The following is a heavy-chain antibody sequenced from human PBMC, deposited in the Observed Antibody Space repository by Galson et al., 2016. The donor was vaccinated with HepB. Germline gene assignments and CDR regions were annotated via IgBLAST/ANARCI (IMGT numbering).Heavy chain of an antibody. D-gene: IGHD5-18*01. CDR1: GFTFSSYA. V-gene: IGHV3-23*01. CDR3: AKDRGGRVDTGTLDY. CDR2: IGGSDTGT. J-gene: IGHJ4*02. Sequence: SLRLSCAASGFTFSSYAMSWVRQAPGEGLEWVSGIGGSDTGTYYADSVRGRFTISRDNSKNTLYLQMNSLRAGDAAVYYCAKDRGGRVDTGTLDYWGQGTLVTVSS.